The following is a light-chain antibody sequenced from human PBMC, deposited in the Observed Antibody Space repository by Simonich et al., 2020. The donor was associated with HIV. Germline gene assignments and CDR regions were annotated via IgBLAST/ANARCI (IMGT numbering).Light chain of an antibody. CDR3: QQYNTWPT. CDR2: GAS. J-gene: IGKJ4*01. Sequence: EIVMTQSPGTLSVSPGERATLSCRARQSVSSNLAWYQQKPGQAPRLLIYGASTRATGIPARFSGSGSGTEFTLIINNMQSEDFAVYFCQQYNTWPTFGEGTKVEIK. CDR1: QSVSSN. V-gene: IGKV3-15*01.